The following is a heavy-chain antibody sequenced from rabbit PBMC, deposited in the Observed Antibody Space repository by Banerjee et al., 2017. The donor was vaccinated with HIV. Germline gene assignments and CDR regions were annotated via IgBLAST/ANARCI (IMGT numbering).Heavy chain of an antibody. CDR3: ARDAWGAEDFDL. V-gene: IGHV1S43*01. J-gene: IGHJ4*01. D-gene: IGHD4-1*01. Sequence: QEQLVESGGGLVKPGGTLTLTCKASGIDFSSYYYMCWVRQAPGKGLELIACIYTSNGSTWYASWVNGRFTISKTSSTTVTLQMTSLTVADTATYFCARDAWGAEDFDLWGPGTLVTVS. CDR2: IYTSNGST. CDR1: GIDFSSYYY.